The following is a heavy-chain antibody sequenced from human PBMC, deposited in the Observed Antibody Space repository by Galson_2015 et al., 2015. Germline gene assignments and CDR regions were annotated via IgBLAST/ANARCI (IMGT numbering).Heavy chain of an antibody. V-gene: IGHV1-69*10. J-gene: IGHJ6*02. D-gene: IGHD2-2*01. CDR1: GGTFSSYA. Sequence: SVKVSCKASGGTFSSYAISWVRQAPGQGLEWMGGIIPIFGIANYAQKFQGRVTITADKSTSTAYMELSSLRSEDTAVYYCARAISPLKYCSRTSCYRVFYYGMDVWGQGTTVTVSS. CDR2: IIPIFGIA. CDR3: ARAISPLKYCSRTSCYRVFYYGMDV.